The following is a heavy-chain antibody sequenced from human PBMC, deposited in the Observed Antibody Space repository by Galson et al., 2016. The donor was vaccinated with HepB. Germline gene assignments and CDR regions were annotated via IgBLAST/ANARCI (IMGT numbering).Heavy chain of an antibody. J-gene: IGHJ6*02. CDR1: GGSIRTYY. D-gene: IGHD3-3*01. Sequence: SETLSLTCTVSGGSIRTYYWSWIRQSPGKGLEWIGYIYFSGRTKYSPSLESRVTILIDTSRTQFSRHLKSVTAADTAVYYCARQGIFGFYGMDVWGQGTTITVSS. V-gene: IGHV4-59*08. CDR3: ARQGIFGFYGMDV. CDR2: IYFSGRT.